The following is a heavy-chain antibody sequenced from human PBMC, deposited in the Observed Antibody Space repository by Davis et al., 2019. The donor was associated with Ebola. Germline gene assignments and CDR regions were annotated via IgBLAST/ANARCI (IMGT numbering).Heavy chain of an antibody. CDR2: ISWNSGSI. CDR3: ARDRFPGGNSGYFDY. J-gene: IGHJ4*02. V-gene: IGHV3-9*01. D-gene: IGHD4-23*01. Sequence: PGGSLRLSCAASGFTFDDYAMHWVRQAPGKGLEWVSGISWNSGSIGYADSVKGRFTISRDNAKNSLYLQMNSLRAEDTAVYYCARDRFPGGNSGYFDYWGQGTLVTVSS. CDR1: GFTFDDYA.